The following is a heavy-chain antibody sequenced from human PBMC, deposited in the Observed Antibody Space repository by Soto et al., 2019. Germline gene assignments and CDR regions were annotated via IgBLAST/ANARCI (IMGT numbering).Heavy chain of an antibody. V-gene: IGHV4-59*08. CDR2: IYYSGST. CDR1: GGSISSYY. CDR3: ARRRRHRGYSYVFSPEGQPQDPVVVTTRDYLDY. D-gene: IGHD5-18*01. Sequence: PSETLSLTCTVSGGSISSYYWSWIRQPPGKGLEWIGYIYYSGSTNYNPSLKSRVTISVDTSKNQFSLKLSSVTAADTAVYYCARRRRHRGYSYVFSPEGQPQDPVVVTTRDYLDYWGQGTPVTVSS. J-gene: IGHJ4*02.